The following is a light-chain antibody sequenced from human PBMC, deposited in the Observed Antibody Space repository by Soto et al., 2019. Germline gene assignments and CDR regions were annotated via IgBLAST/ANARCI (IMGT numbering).Light chain of an antibody. Sequence: QAVVTQEPSLTVSPGGTVTLTCGSSTGTVTSGHFPYWFQQKPGQAPRALIYDVTKKHPWTPARFSGPLLGDKAALTLSGVQPEDEAEYYCLLTYSDAVVFGGGTQLTVL. CDR3: LLTYSDAVV. CDR2: DVT. J-gene: IGLJ2*01. V-gene: IGLV7-46*01. CDR1: TGTVTSGHF.